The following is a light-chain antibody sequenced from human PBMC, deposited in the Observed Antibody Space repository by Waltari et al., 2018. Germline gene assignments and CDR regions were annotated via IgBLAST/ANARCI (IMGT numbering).Light chain of an antibody. Sequence: EIVMTQSPATLSVSPGERATLSCRASQSVRSNVVWYQQKPGQAPRLLIFDASTRATSITARFSGSGFGTEFTLTISSLQSEDFAVYYCQHYHNWPHTFGQGTKVEIK. V-gene: IGKV3-15*01. J-gene: IGKJ1*01. CDR3: QHYHNWPHT. CDR1: QSVRSN. CDR2: DAS.